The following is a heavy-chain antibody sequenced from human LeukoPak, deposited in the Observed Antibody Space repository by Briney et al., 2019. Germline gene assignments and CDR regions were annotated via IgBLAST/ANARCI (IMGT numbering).Heavy chain of an antibody. V-gene: IGHV5-51*01. D-gene: IGHD3-10*01. J-gene: IGHJ6*02. CDR1: GYSFTSYW. CDR3: ARQGPYPASSGSSQYYYYYGMDV. Sequence: GESLKISCKGSGYSFTSYWIGWGRQMPGKGLEWMGIIYPGDSDTRYSPSFQSQVTISADKSISTAYLQWSSLKASDTAMYYCARQGPYPASSGSSQYYYYYGMDVWGQGTTVTVSS. CDR2: IYPGDSDT.